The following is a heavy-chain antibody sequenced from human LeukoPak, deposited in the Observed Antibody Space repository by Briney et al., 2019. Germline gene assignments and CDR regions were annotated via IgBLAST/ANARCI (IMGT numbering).Heavy chain of an antibody. CDR3: ARDSPSGDFEY. D-gene: IGHD3-10*01. V-gene: IGHV3-30-3*01. CDR2: ISYDGSNK. CDR1: GFTFSSYA. Sequence: SGGSLRLSCAASGFTFSSYAMHWVRQAPGKGLEWVAVISYDGSNKYYADSVKGRFTISRDNSKNTLYLQMNSLRAEDTAVYYCARDSPSGDFEYWGQGTLVTVSS. J-gene: IGHJ4*02.